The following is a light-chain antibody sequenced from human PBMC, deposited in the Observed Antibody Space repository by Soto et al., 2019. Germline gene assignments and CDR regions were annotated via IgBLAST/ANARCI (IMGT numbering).Light chain of an antibody. V-gene: IGLV2-14*01. CDR3: SSYTITTPYV. Sequence: QSALTQPASVSGSPGQSITISCTGTSNDVGGYNYVSWYQQHPGKAPKLMIYEVSNRPSGVSNRFSGSKSGNTASLTISGLQAEDEADYYCSSYTITTPYVFGTGTKVTVL. J-gene: IGLJ1*01. CDR1: SNDVGGYNY. CDR2: EVS.